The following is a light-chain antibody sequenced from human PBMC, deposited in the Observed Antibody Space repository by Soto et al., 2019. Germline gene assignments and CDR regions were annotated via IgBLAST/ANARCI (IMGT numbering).Light chain of an antibody. CDR1: QSISAW. V-gene: IGKV1-5*03. CDR2: QAS. J-gene: IGKJ1*01. CDR3: QQYNSSPWT. Sequence: DIQMTQAHSILSASVGDRVAITCRASQSISAWVAWYQQKPGKAPKLLIYQASLLESGVPSRFSGSGSGTEFTLTISSLQPDDRATYDGQQYNSSPWTFGQGTKVDIK.